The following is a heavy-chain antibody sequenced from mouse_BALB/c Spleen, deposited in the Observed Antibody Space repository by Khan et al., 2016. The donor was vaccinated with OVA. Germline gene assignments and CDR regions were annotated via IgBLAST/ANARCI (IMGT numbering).Heavy chain of an antibody. CDR2: INPRTDYT. Sequence: QVQLQQSGAELARPGASVKMSCKASGYTFTSYTMHWVKQRPRQGLEWIGYINPRTDYTNYNQKFKDKAKLTSDKSSSTAYMQLSSLTSEDSAVYSCARRLEFYAMDYWGQGTSVTVSS. V-gene: IGHV1-4*01. J-gene: IGHJ4*01. D-gene: IGHD3-2*02. CDR3: ARRLEFYAMDY. CDR1: GYTFTSYT.